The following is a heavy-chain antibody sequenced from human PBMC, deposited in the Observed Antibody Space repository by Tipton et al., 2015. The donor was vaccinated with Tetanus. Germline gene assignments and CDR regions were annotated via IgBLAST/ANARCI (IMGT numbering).Heavy chain of an antibody. Sequence: TLSLTCNVSGAFGSGAYWSWIRQSPGKGLEWVGYIFYSGGANYNPSLKNRVSISVDTSRSQLSLKLNSVTAADTAVYYCARGIWFGPGPKFYFDSWGQGTLVAVSS. CDR2: IFYSGGA. V-gene: IGHV4-59*02. J-gene: IGHJ4*02. CDR1: GAFGSGAY. D-gene: IGHD3-10*01. CDR3: ARGIWFGPGPKFYFDS.